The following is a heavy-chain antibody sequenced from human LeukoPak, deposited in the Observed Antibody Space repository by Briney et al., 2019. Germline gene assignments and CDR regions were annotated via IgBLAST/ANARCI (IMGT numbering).Heavy chain of an antibody. J-gene: IGHJ3*02. CDR1: GFTFSNNA. V-gene: IGHV3-23*01. CDR2: ITGDGGTT. Sequence: GGSLRLSCAASGFTFSNNAMNWVRQAPGKGLEWVSVITGDGGTTDYADSVKGRFTISRDNSKNTLYLQMNSLRTEDTATYYCAKGWSGYFRSPFDIWGHGTMVIVSS. D-gene: IGHD3-3*01. CDR3: AKGWSGYFRSPFDI.